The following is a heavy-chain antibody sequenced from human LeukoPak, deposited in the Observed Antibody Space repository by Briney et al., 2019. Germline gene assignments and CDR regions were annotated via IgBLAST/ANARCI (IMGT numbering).Heavy chain of an antibody. V-gene: IGHV1-46*01. CDR1: GYTFTSYY. CDR2: INPSGGST. CDR3: ARDSGIAAASDY. Sequence: ASVKVSCKASGYTFTSYYKHWVRQAPGQGLEWMGIINPSGGSTSYAQKFQGRVTMTRDTSTSTVYMELSSLRSEDTAVYYCARDSGIAAASDYWGQGTLVTVSS. J-gene: IGHJ4*02. D-gene: IGHD6-13*01.